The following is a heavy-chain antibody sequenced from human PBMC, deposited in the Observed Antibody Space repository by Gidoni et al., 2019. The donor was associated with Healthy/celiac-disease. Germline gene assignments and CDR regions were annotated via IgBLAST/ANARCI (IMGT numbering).Heavy chain of an antibody. D-gene: IGHD2-15*01. CDR1: GGSLRRSSYF. J-gene: IGHJ4*02. Sequence: QLQLQESGPGLVKSSETLSLTCTVPGGSLRRSSYFWGWIRQPPGKGLEWIGSTYYSGSTYYNPSLKSRVTISVDTSKNQFSLNLSSVTAADTALYYCARVYCSGGSCCFDYWGQGTLVTVSS. V-gene: IGHV4-39*01. CDR3: ARVYCSGGSCCFDY. CDR2: TYYSGST.